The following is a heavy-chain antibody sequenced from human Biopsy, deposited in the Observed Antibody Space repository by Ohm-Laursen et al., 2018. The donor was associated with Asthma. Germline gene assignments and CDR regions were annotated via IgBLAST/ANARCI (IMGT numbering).Heavy chain of an antibody. Sequence: SLRLSCAAPGFNFHNYGMNWVRRAPGKGLEWVAQILFDGRKINYPDSVKGRFTISRDDSKNMVYLQMNSLRPEDTAVYYCAKDRVAGRSYYFDYWGQGSLVSVSS. CDR1: GFNFHNYG. D-gene: IGHD6-13*01. CDR3: AKDRVAGRSYYFDY. CDR2: ILFDGRKI. J-gene: IGHJ4*02. V-gene: IGHV3-30*18.